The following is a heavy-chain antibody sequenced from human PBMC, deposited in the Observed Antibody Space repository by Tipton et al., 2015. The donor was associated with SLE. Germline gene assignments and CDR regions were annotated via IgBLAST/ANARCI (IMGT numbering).Heavy chain of an antibody. Sequence: GLVKPSQTLSLTCAISGDSVSANSAAWNWVRQSPSRGLEWLGRTYYRSKWYSDYAVSVKSRMTINPDTSKNQFSLHLSSVTPEDTAVYYCARERAVAGDYSYMDVWGKGTTVTVSS. CDR2: TYYRSKWYS. CDR1: GDSVSANSAA. CDR3: ARERAVAGDYSYMDV. J-gene: IGHJ6*03. D-gene: IGHD6-19*01. V-gene: IGHV6-1*01.